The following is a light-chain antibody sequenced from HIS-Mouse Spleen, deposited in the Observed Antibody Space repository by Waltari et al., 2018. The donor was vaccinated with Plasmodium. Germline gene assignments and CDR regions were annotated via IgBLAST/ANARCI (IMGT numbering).Light chain of an antibody. CDR3: YSTDSSGNHSV. V-gene: IGLV3-10*01. CDR2: EDN. CDR1: ALPKQY. J-gene: IGLJ6*01. Sequence: SYELTQPPSVSVSPGQTARITCSGDALPKQYAYWYQQKSGQAPVLVIYEDNKRPSGIPERFSGSSSGTMATLTISGAQVEDEADYYCYSTDSSGNHSVFGSGTKVTVL.